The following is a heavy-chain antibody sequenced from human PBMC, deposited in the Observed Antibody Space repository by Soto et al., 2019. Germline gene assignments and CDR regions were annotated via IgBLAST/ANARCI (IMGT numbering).Heavy chain of an antibody. Sequence: QVHLQQWGAGLLKPSETLSLTCAVNGGAFNGYYWTWIRQSPGKGLQWIGEINHSGTVDYNPSLKSRVTFSIDTSKKQFSLPLTSVTAADTAVYYCARAGAALVRGSIGGFDYWGQGTRVTVSS. CDR2: INHSGTV. V-gene: IGHV4-34*01. CDR1: GGAFNGYY. CDR3: ARAGAALVRGSIGGFDY. D-gene: IGHD3-10*01. J-gene: IGHJ4*02.